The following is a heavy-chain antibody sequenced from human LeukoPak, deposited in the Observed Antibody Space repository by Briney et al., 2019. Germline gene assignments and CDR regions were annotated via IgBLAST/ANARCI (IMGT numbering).Heavy chain of an antibody. D-gene: IGHD3-10*01. CDR1: GFTFSAYF. CDR2: IASDGSHT. V-gene: IGHV3-30-3*01. CDR3: ARERQDTIVHSGAFDI. Sequence: PGGSLRLSCEASGFTFSAYFMHWVRQAPGKGREWVAVIASDGSHTFYVESVKGRFTISRDNSKNTLYLQMNSLRAEDTAVYFCARERQDTIVHSGAFDIWGQGTMVNVSS. J-gene: IGHJ3*02.